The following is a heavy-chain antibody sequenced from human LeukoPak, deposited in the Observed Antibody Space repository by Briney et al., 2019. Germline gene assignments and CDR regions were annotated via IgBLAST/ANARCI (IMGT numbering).Heavy chain of an antibody. CDR2: IGSAGDT. V-gene: IGHV3-13*04. CDR3: ARRHPLSSYYGMDV. J-gene: IGHJ6*02. D-gene: IGHD2-2*01. Sequence: GGSLRLSCAASGFTFSSFDMHWVRQATGKGLEWVSAIGSAGDTYYPGSVKGRFTVSRENAKNSLYLQMNSLRAGDTAVYYCARRHPLSSYYGMDVWGQGTMVTVSS. CDR1: GFTFSSFD.